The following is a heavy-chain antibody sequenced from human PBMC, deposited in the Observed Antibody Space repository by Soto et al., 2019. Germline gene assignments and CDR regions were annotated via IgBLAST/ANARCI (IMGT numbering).Heavy chain of an antibody. J-gene: IGHJ5*02. CDR3: ARKRVLSTNMFITSFDP. CDR1: GGSINISDHV. Sequence: PETLSLTCSLSGGSINISDHVWGWIRQTPGKGLEWIGSVYYTETTYYNPSLKSPVTISVETSRNTFSLKVNSVTAADTGIYYCARKRVLSTNMFITSFDPWGQGTLVTVSS. D-gene: IGHD3-10*02. V-gene: IGHV4-39*01. CDR2: VYYTETT.